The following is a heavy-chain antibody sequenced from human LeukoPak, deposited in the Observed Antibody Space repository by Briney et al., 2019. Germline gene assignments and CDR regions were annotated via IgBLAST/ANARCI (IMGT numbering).Heavy chain of an antibody. Sequence: SETLSLTCAVYGGSFSGYYWSWIRQPPGKGLEWIGEINHSGSTNYNPSLKSRVTISVDTSKNQFSLKLSSVTAADTAVYYCASLGEGNGFDYWGQGTLVTVSS. J-gene: IGHJ4*02. CDR2: INHSGST. CDR1: GGSFSGYY. V-gene: IGHV4-34*01. D-gene: IGHD2-8*01. CDR3: ASLGEGNGFDY.